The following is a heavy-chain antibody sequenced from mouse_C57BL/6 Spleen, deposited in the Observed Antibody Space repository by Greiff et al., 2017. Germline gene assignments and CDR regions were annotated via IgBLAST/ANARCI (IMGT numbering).Heavy chain of an antibody. CDR1: GFTFSDYG. CDR3: ARGSSSAMDY. J-gene: IGHJ4*01. Sequence: EVHLVESGGGLVKPGGSLKLSCAASGFTFSDYGMHWVRQAPEKGLEWVAYISSGSSTIYYAATVKGRFTIARDKAKNTLFLQMTSLRSEDTAMYDCARGSSSAMDYWGQGTSVTVSS. CDR2: ISSGSSTI. V-gene: IGHV5-17*01.